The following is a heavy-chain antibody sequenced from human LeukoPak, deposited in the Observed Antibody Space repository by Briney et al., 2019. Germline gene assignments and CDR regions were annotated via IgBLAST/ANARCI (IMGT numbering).Heavy chain of an antibody. J-gene: IGHJ5*02. CDR1: GGSFSAYY. CDR2: ANHSGYT. Sequence: SESLSLTCAVYGGSFSAYYWSWIRQPPGMGLEWIGEANHSGYTNYNPSLKSRVTISVDTSKNQFSLKLTSVTAADTALYYCARHALSCRGGSCYPNWFDPWGQGTLVTVSS. CDR3: ARHALSCRGGSCYPNWFDP. V-gene: IGHV4-34*01. D-gene: IGHD2-15*01.